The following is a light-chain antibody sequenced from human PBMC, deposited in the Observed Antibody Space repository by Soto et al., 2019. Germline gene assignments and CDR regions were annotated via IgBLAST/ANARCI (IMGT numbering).Light chain of an antibody. J-gene: IGKJ1*01. CDR1: QEISNY. CDR3: QKYVHPPRP. CDR2: DAS. Sequence: DIQMIQSPSSLSASVGDRVTITCQASQEISNYLNWYQQKPGKAPKLLIYDASNLERGVPSRFRGGGFGTNFIFPLSALRPEDFATYYYQKYVHPPRPFGRGTKVEIK. V-gene: IGKV1-33*01.